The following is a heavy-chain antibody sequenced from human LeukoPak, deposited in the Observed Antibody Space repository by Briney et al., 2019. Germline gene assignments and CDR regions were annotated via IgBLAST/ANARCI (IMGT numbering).Heavy chain of an antibody. V-gene: IGHV4-59*01. J-gene: IGHJ4*02. CDR1: GGSISSYY. Sequence: PSETLSLTCTVSGGSISSYYWSWIRQPPGKGLEWIGYIYYSGSTNYNPSLKSRVTISVDTSKNQFSLKLSSVTAADTAVYYCATGCPLTGLDYWGQGTLVTVSS. CDR3: ATGCPLTGLDY. D-gene: IGHD2-15*01. CDR2: IYYSGST.